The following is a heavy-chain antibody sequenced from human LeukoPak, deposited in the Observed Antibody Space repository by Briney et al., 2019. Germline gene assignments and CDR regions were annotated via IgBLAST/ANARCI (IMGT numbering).Heavy chain of an antibody. D-gene: IGHD3-22*01. J-gene: IGHJ3*02. V-gene: IGHV1-46*01. CDR3: ARGRHSYESSDYYYEGDAFDI. CDR1: GDTFTSYY. CDR2: INPSGDST. Sequence: AASVTVSCKASGDTFTSYYMHWVRQAPGQGLEWMGIINPSGDSTSSAQTFQGRVTMTRDMSTSTVYMALSSLRTEDTAVYYCARGRHSYESSDYYYEGDAFDIWAQGTMVTVSS.